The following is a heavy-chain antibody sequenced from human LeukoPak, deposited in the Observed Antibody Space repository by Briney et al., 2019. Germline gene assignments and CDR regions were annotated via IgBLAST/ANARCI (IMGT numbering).Heavy chain of an antibody. CDR3: ASLAAAGTGEGFLDY. D-gene: IGHD6-13*01. J-gene: IGHJ4*02. CDR1: GYTFTGYH. CDR2: INPNSGGT. V-gene: IGHV1-2*06. Sequence: ASVKVSCKASGYTFTGYHMHWVRQAPGQGLEWMGRINPNSGGTNYAQKFQGRVTMTRETSINTAYMELSRLRSDDTAVYSCASLAAAGTGEGFLDYWGQGTLVTVPS.